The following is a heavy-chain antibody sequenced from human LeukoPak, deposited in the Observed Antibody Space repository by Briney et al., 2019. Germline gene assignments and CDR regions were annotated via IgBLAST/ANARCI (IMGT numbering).Heavy chain of an antibody. D-gene: IGHD3-16*01. Sequence: GGSLRLSCAASGFTFDDYAMHWVRQAPGKGLEWVSLISWDGGVTYYADSVKGRFTISRDNSKNSLYMQMNNLRAEDTALYYCARDLDLYGLGEDYFEYWGQGTLVTVSS. CDR2: ISWDGGVT. CDR3: ARDLDLYGLGEDYFEY. J-gene: IGHJ4*02. CDR1: GFTFDDYA. V-gene: IGHV3-43D*03.